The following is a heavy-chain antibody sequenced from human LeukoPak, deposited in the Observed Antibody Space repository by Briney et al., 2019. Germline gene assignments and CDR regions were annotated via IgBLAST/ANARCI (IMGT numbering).Heavy chain of an antibody. CDR1: GFTFSSYS. Sequence: RTAGSLRLSCAASGFTFSSYSMHWVRQAPGKGLEWVSSIRSSSGIIYYSDSVKGRFTISRDNAKNSLDLQMNSLRGEDTAVYYCARDVWSNTNGRGAMDVWGQGTTVTVSS. J-gene: IGHJ6*02. D-gene: IGHD1/OR15-1a*01. CDR2: IRSSSGII. CDR3: ARDVWSNTNGRGAMDV. V-gene: IGHV3-48*01.